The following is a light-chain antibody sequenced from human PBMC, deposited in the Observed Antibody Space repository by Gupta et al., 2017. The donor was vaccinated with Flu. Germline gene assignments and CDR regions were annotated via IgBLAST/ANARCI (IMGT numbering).Light chain of an antibody. J-gene: IGLJ2*01. Sequence: QSVLTQPPSVSGAPGQRVTISCTGNTPNIGAGYDVHWYQQLPGTAPKLLMYGKNKRPPGGPDRFSGSKSGTSDSLAITGRQADDEADYLCQSYDSSLSGLRFGGGNKLNVL. CDR3: QSYDSSLSGLR. CDR2: GKN. V-gene: IGLV1-40*01. CDR1: TPNIGAGYD.